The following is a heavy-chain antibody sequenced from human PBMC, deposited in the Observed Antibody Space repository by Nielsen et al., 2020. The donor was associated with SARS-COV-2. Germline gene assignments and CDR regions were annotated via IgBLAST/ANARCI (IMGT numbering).Heavy chain of an antibody. V-gene: IGHV3-53*01. CDR1: GFAFSSYA. D-gene: IGHD7-27*01. J-gene: IGHJ6*02. Sequence: GESLKISCAASGFAFSSYAMTWVRQAPGKGLEWVSVIYSGGSTYYADSVKGRFTISRDNSKNTLYLQMNSLRAEDTAVYYCARDLGPYGMDVWGQGTTVTVSS. CDR3: ARDLGPYGMDV. CDR2: IYSGGST.